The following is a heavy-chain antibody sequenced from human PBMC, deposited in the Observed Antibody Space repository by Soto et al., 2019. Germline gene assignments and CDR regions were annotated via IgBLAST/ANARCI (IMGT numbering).Heavy chain of an antibody. Sequence: SVKVSCKASGYTFTSYGISWVRQAPGQGLEWMGRIIPILGIANYAQKFQGRVTITADKSTSTAYMELSSLRSEDTAVYYCAREPHCSSTSCYSYWGQGTLVTVSS. J-gene: IGHJ4*02. V-gene: IGHV1-69*04. CDR2: IIPILGIA. CDR1: GYTFTSYG. CDR3: AREPHCSSTSCYSY. D-gene: IGHD2-2*01.